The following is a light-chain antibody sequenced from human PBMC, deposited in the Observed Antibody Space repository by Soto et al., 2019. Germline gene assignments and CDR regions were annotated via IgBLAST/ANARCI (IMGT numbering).Light chain of an antibody. CDR1: SSDVGGYNY. CDR3: TSYTSIIHDF. V-gene: IGLV2-14*01. CDR2: DVS. Sequence: QSVLTQPASVSGSPGQSITISCTGTSSDVGGYNYVSWYQQHPGKAPKLMIYDVSNRPSGVSNRFSGSKSGNTASLTISGVQAEDEADYYCTSYTSIIHDFVGTGNKVTV. J-gene: IGLJ1*01.